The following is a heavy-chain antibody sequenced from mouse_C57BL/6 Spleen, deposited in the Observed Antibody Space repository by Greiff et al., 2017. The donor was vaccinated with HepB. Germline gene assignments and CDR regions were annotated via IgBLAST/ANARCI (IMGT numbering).Heavy chain of an antibody. Sequence: QVHVKQPGAELVKPGASVKLSCKASGYTFTSYWMHWVKQRPGQGLEWIGMIHPNSGSTNYNEKFKSKATLTVDKSSSTAYMQLSSLTSEDSAVYYCAREHYYYGSSYWFAYWGQGTLVTVSA. V-gene: IGHV1-64*01. CDR3: AREHYYYGSSYWFAY. D-gene: IGHD1-1*01. CDR1: GYTFTSYW. CDR2: IHPNSGST. J-gene: IGHJ3*01.